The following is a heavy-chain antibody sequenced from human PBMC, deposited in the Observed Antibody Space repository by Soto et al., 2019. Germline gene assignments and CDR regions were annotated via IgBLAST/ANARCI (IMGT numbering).Heavy chain of an antibody. V-gene: IGHV3-21*01. CDR2: ISSSSSYI. CDR3: ARTSSSWTYYYYGMDV. D-gene: IGHD6-13*01. CDR1: GFTFSSYS. J-gene: IGHJ6*02. Sequence: EVQLVESGGGLVKPGGSLRLSCAASGFTFSSYSMNWVRQAPGKGLEWVSSISSSSSYIYYADSVKGRFTISRDNAKNSLYLQMNSLRAEDTAVYYCARTSSSWTYYYYGMDVWGQGTTVTVSS.